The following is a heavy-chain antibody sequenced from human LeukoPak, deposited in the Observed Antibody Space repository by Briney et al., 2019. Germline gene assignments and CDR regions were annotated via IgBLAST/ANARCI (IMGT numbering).Heavy chain of an antibody. J-gene: IGHJ4*02. CDR3: ARASGYSSSWYGSVY. CDR2: INWNGGST. Sequence: RPGGSLRLSCAASGFTFDDYGMSWVRQAPGKGLEWVSGINWNGGSTSYADSVKGRFTISRDNAKNSLYLQMNSLRAEDTALYYCARASGYSSSWYGSVYWGQGTLVTVSS. D-gene: IGHD6-13*01. CDR1: GFTFDDYG. V-gene: IGHV3-20*04.